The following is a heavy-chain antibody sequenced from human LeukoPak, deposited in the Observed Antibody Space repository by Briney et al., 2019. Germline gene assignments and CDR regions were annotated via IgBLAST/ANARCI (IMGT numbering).Heavy chain of an antibody. CDR1: GYTFNNYD. J-gene: IGHJ6*03. Sequence: ASAKVSCQASGYTFNNYDINWVRQAAGQGLEWMGRLDPYSSDTAYGQNFQGRVTMTRNTSINTAYLELNSLRSEDTAVYYCARSRRGYYMDVWGRGTTVTVSS. V-gene: IGHV1-8*02. CDR2: LDPYSSDT. CDR3: ARSRRGYYMDV.